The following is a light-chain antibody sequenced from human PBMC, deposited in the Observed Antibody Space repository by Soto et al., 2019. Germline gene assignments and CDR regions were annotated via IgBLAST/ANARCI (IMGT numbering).Light chain of an antibody. CDR1: SSNIGTTY. CDR2: ENN. V-gene: IGLV1-51*02. CDR3: GAWDDSVGTYV. Sequence: QSVLTQPPSVSAAPRQRVTISCSGSSSNIGTTYVSWYQQLPGTVPKLLMYENNKRPSGIPDRFSGSKSATSATLDITGLQTGDEADYYCGAWDDSVGTYVFGTGTKLTVL. J-gene: IGLJ1*01.